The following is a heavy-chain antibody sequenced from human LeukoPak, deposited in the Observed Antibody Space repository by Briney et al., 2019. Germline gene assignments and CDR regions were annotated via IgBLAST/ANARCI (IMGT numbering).Heavy chain of an antibody. CDR2: SSGSGGST. CDR3: AKMESRVVPAAPFDY. D-gene: IGHD2-2*01. V-gene: IGHV3-23*01. Sequence: PGGSLRLSCAASGFTFRSYAMSGVRKAPGKGLEWGSASSGSGGSTYYADPVKGRFTISRDNSKNTLYLQMNSLRADDTAVYYCAKMESRVVPAAPFDYWGQGTLVTVSS. J-gene: IGHJ4*02. CDR1: GFTFRSYA.